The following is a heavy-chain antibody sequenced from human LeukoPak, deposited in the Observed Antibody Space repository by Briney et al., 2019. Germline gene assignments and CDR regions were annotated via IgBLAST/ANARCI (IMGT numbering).Heavy chain of an antibody. D-gene: IGHD6-13*01. CDR2: IEYSGST. V-gene: IGHV4-61*08. J-gene: IGHJ4*02. CDR1: GASVSSGGYV. Sequence: SETLSLTCTVAGASVSSGGYVWNWSRQSPGKGLEWIGYIEYSGSTNYDPSFKSRVTISDDTSKNQISLRLTSVNFAETAIYFCARAAGGSRFNYFDYWGQGTLVTVAS. CDR3: ARAAGGSRFNYFDY.